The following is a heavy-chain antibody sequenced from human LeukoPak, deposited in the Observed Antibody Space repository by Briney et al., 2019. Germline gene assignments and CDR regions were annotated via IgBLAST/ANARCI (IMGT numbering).Heavy chain of an antibody. CDR2: ISSNGGST. V-gene: IGHV3-64*01. Sequence: GGSLRLSCAASGFTFSSYAMHWVRQAPGKGLEYVSAISSNGGSTYYANSVKGRFTISRDNSKNTLYLQMNSLRAEDTAVYYCAKDPNPDYYDSSGYMARYWYFDLWGRGTLVTVSS. CDR3: AKDPNPDYYDSSGYMARYWYFDL. J-gene: IGHJ2*01. D-gene: IGHD3-22*01. CDR1: GFTFSSYA.